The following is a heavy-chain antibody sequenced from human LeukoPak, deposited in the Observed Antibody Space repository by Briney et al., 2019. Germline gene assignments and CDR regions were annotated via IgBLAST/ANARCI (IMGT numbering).Heavy chain of an antibody. CDR2: ISSSSSYI. Sequence: PGGSLRLSCAASGFTFSSYSMNWVRQAPGKGLEWVSSISSSSSYIYYADSVKGRFTISRDNAKNSLYLQMNSLRAEDTAVYYCARDENYYDSSAQGAFDIWGQGTMVTVSS. CDR1: GFTFSSYS. V-gene: IGHV3-21*01. CDR3: ARDENYYDSSAQGAFDI. J-gene: IGHJ3*02. D-gene: IGHD3-22*01.